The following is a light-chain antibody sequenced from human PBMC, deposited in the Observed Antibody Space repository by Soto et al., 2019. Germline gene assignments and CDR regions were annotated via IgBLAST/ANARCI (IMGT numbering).Light chain of an antibody. CDR3: SSYTRSSALEV. J-gene: IGLJ3*02. CDR1: SSDIGDFPY. CDR2: EVS. Sequence: QSALSQPASVSGSPGQSLTISCTGGSSDIGDFPYVSWYQQHPGKAPKLLISEVSVRPSGVSPRFSGSKSGNTASLTISWLQVEDDATYFGSSYTRSSALEVFGGGTKLTVL. V-gene: IGLV2-14*01.